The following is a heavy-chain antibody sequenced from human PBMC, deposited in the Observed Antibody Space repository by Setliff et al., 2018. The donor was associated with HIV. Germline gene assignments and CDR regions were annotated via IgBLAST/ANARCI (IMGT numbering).Heavy chain of an antibody. Sequence: ASVKVSCKASGGKASGGTFSSYAISWVRQAPGQGLEWMGGFDPEYDKTFYAQKFQGRVTMSEDTSTDTAYMELTSLRSEDTAVYYCATRAYDSSGYLRSRVSGAAFDIWGQGTMVTVSS. CDR3: ATRAYDSSGYLRSRVSGAAFDI. D-gene: IGHD3-22*01. J-gene: IGHJ3*02. CDR2: FDPEYDKT. CDR1: GGKASGGTFSSYA. V-gene: IGHV1-24*01.